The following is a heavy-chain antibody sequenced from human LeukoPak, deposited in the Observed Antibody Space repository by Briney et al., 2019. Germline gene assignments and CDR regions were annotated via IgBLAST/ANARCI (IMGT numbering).Heavy chain of an antibody. CDR2: MNPNSGNT. V-gene: IGHV1-8*02. Sequence: ASVKVSCKASGGTFSSYAISWVRQATGQGLEWMGWMNPNSGNTGYAQKFQGRVTMTRNTSISTAYMELSSLRSEDTAVYYCARGRPYGSGDWFDPWGQGTLVTVSS. CDR1: GGTFSSYA. CDR3: ARGRPYGSGDWFDP. D-gene: IGHD3-10*01. J-gene: IGHJ5*02.